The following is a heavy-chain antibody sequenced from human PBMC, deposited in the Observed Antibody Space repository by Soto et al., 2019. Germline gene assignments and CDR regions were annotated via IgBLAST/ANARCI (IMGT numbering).Heavy chain of an antibody. CDR2: IYYSGST. CDR1: GGSISSSSYY. CDR3: ARRGGQTDY. J-gene: IGHJ4*02. Sequence: QLQLQESGPGLVKPSETLSLTCTVSGGSISSSSYYWGWIRQPPGKGLEWIGSIYYSGSTYYNPSLKSRVTISVDTSKNQFSLKRSSVTAADTAGYYCARRGGQTDYWGQGTLVTVSS. D-gene: IGHD3-16*01. V-gene: IGHV4-39*01.